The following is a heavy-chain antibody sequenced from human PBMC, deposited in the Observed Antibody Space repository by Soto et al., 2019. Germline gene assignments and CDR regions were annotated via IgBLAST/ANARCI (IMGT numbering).Heavy chain of an antibody. J-gene: IGHJ3*02. D-gene: IGHD4-17*01. CDR3: ARRYGYAFDN. CDR2: IYYSGST. Sequence: QVQLQESGPGLVKPSETLSLTCTVSGGSISSYYCSWIRQPPGKGLEWIGYIYYSGSTNYNPSLKRRVPILVDTSKNQFTLKLRSVTAADTAVYYCARRYGYAFDNWGQGTMVTVSS. V-gene: IGHV4-59*01. CDR1: GGSISSYY.